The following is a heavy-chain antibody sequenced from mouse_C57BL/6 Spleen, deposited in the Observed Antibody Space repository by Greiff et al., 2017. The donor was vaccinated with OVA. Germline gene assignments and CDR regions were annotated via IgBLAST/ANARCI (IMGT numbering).Heavy chain of an antibody. J-gene: IGHJ2*01. CDR1: GYTFTDYY. CDR3: ARRDYYGSSPFDY. V-gene: IGHV1-26*01. D-gene: IGHD1-1*01. CDR2: INPNNGGT. Sequence: EVQLQQSGPELVKPGASVKISCKASGYTFTDYYMNWVKQSPGKSLEWIGDINPNNGGTSYNQKFKGKATLTVDKSSSTSYMERRSVTSEDSAVYYCARRDYYGSSPFDYWGQGTTLTVSS.